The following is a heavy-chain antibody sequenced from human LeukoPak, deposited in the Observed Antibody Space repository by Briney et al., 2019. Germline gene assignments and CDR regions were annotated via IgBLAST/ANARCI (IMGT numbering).Heavy chain of an antibody. CDR2: IYYSGNT. CDR3: ARLRVGAAGLDY. V-gene: IGHV4-59*08. D-gene: IGHD6-13*01. CDR1: GGSISSYY. J-gene: IGHJ4*02. Sequence: SETLSLTCTVSGGSISSYYWSWIWQPPGEGLEWIGYIYYSGNTNYNPSLQSRVTISVDTSKNQFSLKLSSVTAADTAVYYCARLRVGAAGLDYWGQGTLVTVSS.